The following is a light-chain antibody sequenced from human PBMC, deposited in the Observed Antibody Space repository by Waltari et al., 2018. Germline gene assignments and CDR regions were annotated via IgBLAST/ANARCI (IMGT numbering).Light chain of an antibody. Sequence: DIQMTQSPSSLSASLGEKVTITCQASQDISTYLNWYQQKPGKAPKLLIYDVSNLEKGVPSRFSGGGSGTDFSFTISSLQSEDIATYYCQQYEDVPYTFGQGTK. J-gene: IGKJ2*01. CDR2: DVS. CDR3: QQYEDVPYT. V-gene: IGKV1-33*01. CDR1: QDISTY.